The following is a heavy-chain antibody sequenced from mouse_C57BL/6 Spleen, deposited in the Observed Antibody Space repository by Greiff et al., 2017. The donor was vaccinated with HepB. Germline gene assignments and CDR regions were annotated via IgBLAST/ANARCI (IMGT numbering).Heavy chain of an antibody. J-gene: IGHJ2*01. CDR2: IDPSDSYT. D-gene: IGHD2-4*01. CDR3: ARISYYDYVLDY. CDR1: GYTFTSYW. V-gene: IGHV1-59*01. Sequence: VQLQQPGAELVRPGTSVKLSCKASGYTFTSYWMHWVKQRPGQGLEWIGVIDPSDSYTNYNQKFKGKATLTVDTSSSTAYMQLSSLTSEDSAVYYCARISYYDYVLDYWGQGTTLTVSS.